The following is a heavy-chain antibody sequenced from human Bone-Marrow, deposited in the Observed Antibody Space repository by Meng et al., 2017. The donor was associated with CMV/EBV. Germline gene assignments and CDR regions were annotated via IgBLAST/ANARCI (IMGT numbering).Heavy chain of an antibody. J-gene: IGHJ4*02. CDR3: ARAGFLEWLYTTYFDY. Sequence: GSLRLSCTVSGGSVSSGSYYWSWIRQPPGKGLEWIGYIYYSGSTNYNPSLKSRVTISVDTSKNQFSLKLSSVTAADTAVYYCARAGFLEWLYTTYFDYWAQGTLVTVSS. V-gene: IGHV4-61*01. CDR1: GGSVSSGSYY. D-gene: IGHD3-3*01. CDR2: IYYSGST.